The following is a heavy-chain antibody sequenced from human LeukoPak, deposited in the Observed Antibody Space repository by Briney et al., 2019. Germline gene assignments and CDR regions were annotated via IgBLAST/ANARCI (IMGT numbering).Heavy chain of an antibody. V-gene: IGHV4-59*01. Sequence: PSETLSLTCTVSGGSTTTYYWSWIRQPPGKGLEWIGYISYSGGTNYNPSLKSRLTISIDTSKNQFSLNVISVTAADTAVYYCARGADIDYRKVYYFDYWGQGTLVSVSS. CDR2: ISYSGGT. CDR1: GGSTTTYY. CDR3: ARGADIDYRKVYYFDY. D-gene: IGHD4-11*01. J-gene: IGHJ4*02.